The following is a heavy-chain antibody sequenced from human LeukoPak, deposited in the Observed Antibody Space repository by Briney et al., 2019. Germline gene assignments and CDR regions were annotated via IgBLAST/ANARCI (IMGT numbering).Heavy chain of an antibody. Sequence: PSETLSLTCAVSGGSISSGGYSWSWIRQPPGKGLEWIGHIYDSGSTTYNPSLKSRVTMSVDTSKNQFSLNLSSVTAADTAVYYCARGRIGGPKAPFDYWGQGTLVTVSS. CDR1: GGSISSGGYS. CDR3: ARGRIGGPKAPFDY. D-gene: IGHD3-16*01. CDR2: IYDSGST. V-gene: IGHV4-61*08. J-gene: IGHJ4*02.